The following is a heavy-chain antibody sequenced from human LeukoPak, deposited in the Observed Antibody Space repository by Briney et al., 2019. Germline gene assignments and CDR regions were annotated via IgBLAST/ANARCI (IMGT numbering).Heavy chain of an antibody. CDR1: GFTFSSYA. Sequence: GGSLRLSCSASGFTFSSYAMHWVRQAPGKGLEYVSAISSNGGSTYYADSVKGRLTISRDNSKNTLYLQMSSLRPEDTAVYYCVKTPLRLGELSPEYFQHWGQGTLVTVSS. J-gene: IGHJ1*01. CDR2: ISSNGGST. CDR3: VKTPLRLGELSPEYFQH. V-gene: IGHV3-64D*09. D-gene: IGHD3-16*02.